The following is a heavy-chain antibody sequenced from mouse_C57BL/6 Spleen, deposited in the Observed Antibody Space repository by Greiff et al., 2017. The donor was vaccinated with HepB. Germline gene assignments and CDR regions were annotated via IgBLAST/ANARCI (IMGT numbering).Heavy chain of an antibody. Sequence: EVQLQQSGAELVKPGASVKLSCTASGFNIKDYYMHWVKQRTEQGLEWNGRIDPEDGETKSAPKFQGRATITADTSSNTAYLQLSSLTSEDTAVYYCARAYYSNPFAYWGQGTLVTVSA. D-gene: IGHD2-5*01. CDR3: ARAYYSNPFAY. CDR2: IDPEDGET. V-gene: IGHV14-2*01. J-gene: IGHJ3*01. CDR1: GFNIKDYY.